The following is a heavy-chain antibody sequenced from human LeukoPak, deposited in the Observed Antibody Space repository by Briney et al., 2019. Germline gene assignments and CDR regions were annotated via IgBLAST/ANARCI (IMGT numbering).Heavy chain of an antibody. CDR2: ISGSGGST. Sequence: PGGSLRLSCAASGFTFSSYAMSWVRQAPGRGLEWVSAISGSGGSTYYADSVKGRFTISRDNSKNTLYLQMNSLRAEDTAVYYCAKKYYDFWSGYFDYWGQGTLVTVSS. J-gene: IGHJ4*02. V-gene: IGHV3-23*01. CDR3: AKKYYDFWSGYFDY. CDR1: GFTFSSYA. D-gene: IGHD3-3*01.